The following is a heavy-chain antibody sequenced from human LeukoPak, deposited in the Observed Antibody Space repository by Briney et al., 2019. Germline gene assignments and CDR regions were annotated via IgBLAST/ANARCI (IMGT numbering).Heavy chain of an antibody. CDR1: GGTFSSYA. D-gene: IGHD2-15*01. V-gene: IGHV1-69*13. CDR2: IIPIFGTA. Sequence: SVKVSCKASGGTFSSYAISWVRLAPGQGREWMGGIIPIFGTANYAQKFQGRVTITADESTSTAYMELSSLRSEDTAVYYCARTKKGGSDAFDIWGQGTMVTVSS. J-gene: IGHJ3*02. CDR3: ARTKKGGSDAFDI.